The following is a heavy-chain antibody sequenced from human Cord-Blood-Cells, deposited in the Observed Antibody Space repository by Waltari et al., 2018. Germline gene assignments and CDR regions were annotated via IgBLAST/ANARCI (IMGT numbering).Heavy chain of an antibody. V-gene: IGHV1-2*02. Sequence: QVQLVQSGAEVKKPGASVMVSCKASGYTFTGYYMHWVRQAPGQGLEWMGWINPNRGGTNYAQKFQGRVTMTRDTSISTAYMELSRLRSDDTAVYYCARDRKSWYDYWGQGTLVTVSS. CDR3: ARDRKSWYDY. CDR1: GYTFTGYY. D-gene: IGHD6-13*01. CDR2: INPNRGGT. J-gene: IGHJ4*02.